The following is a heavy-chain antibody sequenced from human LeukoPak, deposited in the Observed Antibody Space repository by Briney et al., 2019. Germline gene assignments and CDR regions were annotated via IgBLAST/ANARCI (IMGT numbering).Heavy chain of an antibody. D-gene: IGHD3-10*01. CDR3: ARGAGYGSGSYYYYYYYMDV. CDR2: IYYSGST. V-gene: IGHV4-59*01. CDR1: GGSISSYY. J-gene: IGHJ6*03. Sequence: SETLSLTCTVSGGSISSYYWSWIRQPPGKGLEWIGYIYYSGSTNYNPSLKSRVTISVSTSKNQFSLKLSSVTAADTAVYYCARGAGYGSGSYYYYYYYMDVWGKGTTVTVSS.